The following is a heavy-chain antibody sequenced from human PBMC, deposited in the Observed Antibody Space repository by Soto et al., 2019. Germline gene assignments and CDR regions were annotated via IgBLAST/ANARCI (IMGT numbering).Heavy chain of an antibody. D-gene: IGHD2-8*01. Sequence: QGQLVQSGPEAKKPGASVKVSCKASGYTFSRYGISWVRQAPGQGLEWMGWISGYNGDTTYAQKVQGRVTMTIDTSTYTAYMEWRSLTSADTAIYYCAKNGQPPYYYDGMDVWGQGTTVTFSS. CDR2: ISGYNGDT. CDR1: GYTFSRYG. J-gene: IGHJ6*02. V-gene: IGHV1-18*01. CDR3: AKNGQPPYYYDGMDV.